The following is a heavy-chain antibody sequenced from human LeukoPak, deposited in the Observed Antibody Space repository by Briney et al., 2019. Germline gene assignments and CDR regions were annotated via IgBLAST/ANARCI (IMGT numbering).Heavy chain of an antibody. Sequence: SETLSLTCAVYGGSFSGYYWSWIRHPPGKGLEWIGEINHSGSTNYNPSLKRRVTISVDTSKNQFSLKLSSAAAPDTARYYLARGGASIIYYYYYGMDAWGQGKTVTVSS. J-gene: IGHJ6*02. CDR3: ARGGASIIYYYYYGMDA. CDR2: INHSGST. V-gene: IGHV4-34*01. D-gene: IGHD3-9*01. CDR1: GGSFSGYY.